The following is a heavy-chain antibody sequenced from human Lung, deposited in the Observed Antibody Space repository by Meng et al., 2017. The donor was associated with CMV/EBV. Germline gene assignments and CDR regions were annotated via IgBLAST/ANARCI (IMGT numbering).Heavy chain of an antibody. CDR3: ARVPASYGGDVGWYFDL. D-gene: IGHD4-23*01. CDR2: INSRSNYI. J-gene: IGHJ2*01. CDR1: GFPSSPYA. Sequence: GFPSSPYAMGWVRQAPGKGLGWVSSINSRSNYIYDADSVKGRFTISRDNAKNSLYLEMNSLRAEDTAVYYCARVPASYGGDVGWYFDLSGRGTLVTVSS. V-gene: IGHV3-21*01.